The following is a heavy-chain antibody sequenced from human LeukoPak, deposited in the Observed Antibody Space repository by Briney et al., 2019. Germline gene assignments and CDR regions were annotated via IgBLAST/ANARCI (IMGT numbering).Heavy chain of an antibody. Sequence: PGGSLRLSCAASGFTFSSYWMSWVRQAPGKGLEWVANIKQDGSEKYYVDSVKGRSTISRDNAKNSLYLQMNSLRAEDTAVYYCARVSYYYDSSGYWGEEPNFDYWGQGTLVTVSS. CDR1: GFTFSSYW. J-gene: IGHJ4*02. V-gene: IGHV3-7*01. CDR2: IKQDGSEK. D-gene: IGHD3-22*01. CDR3: ARVSYYYDSSGYWGEEPNFDY.